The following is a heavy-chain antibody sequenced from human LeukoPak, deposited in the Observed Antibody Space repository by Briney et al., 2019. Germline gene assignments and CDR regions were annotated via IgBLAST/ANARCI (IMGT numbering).Heavy chain of an antibody. J-gene: IGHJ4*02. CDR1: RLTFSHYW. Sequence: GGSLRLSCAASRLTFSHYWMSWVRQAPGKGLEWVANIRQEGTKKNYVDSVEGRFTISRDNAQNSVYLQMSSLRAEDTAVYYCATDTGHGYFESWGQGTLVTVSS. CDR3: ATDTGHGYFES. V-gene: IGHV3-7*01. D-gene: IGHD4-17*01. CDR2: IRQEGTKK.